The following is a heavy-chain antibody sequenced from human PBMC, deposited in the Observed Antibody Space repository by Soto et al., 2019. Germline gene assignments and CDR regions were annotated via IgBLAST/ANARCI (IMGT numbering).Heavy chain of an antibody. V-gene: IGHV3-30*18. Sequence: QVQLVESGGGVVQPGRSLRLSCAASGFTFSSYGMHWVRQAPGKGLEWVAVISYDGSNKYYADSVKGRFTISRDNSKNTLYLHMNSLRAEDTGVYYCAKDRRVYCSGGSCYSSSLDYWGQGTLVTVSS. CDR2: ISYDGSNK. CDR1: GFTFSSYG. D-gene: IGHD2-15*01. J-gene: IGHJ4*02. CDR3: AKDRRVYCSGGSCYSSSLDY.